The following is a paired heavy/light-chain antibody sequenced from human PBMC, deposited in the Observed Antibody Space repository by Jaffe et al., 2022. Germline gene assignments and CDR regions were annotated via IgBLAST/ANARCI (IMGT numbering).Light chain of an antibody. CDR3: QQYQSWPGT. CDR2: GAS. CDR1: RDVSSN. Sequence: EIVMTQSPATLSVSPGERATISCRASRDVSSNLAWYRQKPGQAPSLLFFGASSRAPDIPGRFSGSGFGTEFSLTISGLQSEDVAVYYCQQYQSWPGTFGQGTKVEIK. J-gene: IGKJ1*01. V-gene: IGKV3-15*01.
Heavy chain of an antibody. V-gene: IGHV5-51*03. CDR1: KDNFPNYW. Sequence: DVQLVQSGAEVKKSGESLKISCQVSKDNFPNYWIGWVRQMPGKGLEWMGIIFPSDSETKYSPSFQGQVTISVDKSINTAYLQWGNLKASDTAKYYCVRLRQSHSSGWYGYYWGQGTLVTVSS. D-gene: IGHD6-19*01. CDR2: IFPSDSET. J-gene: IGHJ4*02. CDR3: VRLRQSHSSGWYGYY.